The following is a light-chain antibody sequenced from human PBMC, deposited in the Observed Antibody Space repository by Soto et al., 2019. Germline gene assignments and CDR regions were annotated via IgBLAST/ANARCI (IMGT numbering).Light chain of an antibody. Sequence: QSALTQPASVSGSPGQSITISCTGTSSDVGGYNYVSWYQQHPGKAPKLIISEVTNRPSGVSSRFSGSKSGNTASLTISGLQAEAEADFYCSSYTSSGTLLVFGTGTKLTVL. V-gene: IGLV2-14*01. CDR3: SSYTSSGTLLV. J-gene: IGLJ1*01. CDR2: EVT. CDR1: SSDVGGYNY.